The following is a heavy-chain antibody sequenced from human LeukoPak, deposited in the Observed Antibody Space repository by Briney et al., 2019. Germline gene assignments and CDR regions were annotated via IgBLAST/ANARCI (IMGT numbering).Heavy chain of an antibody. CDR2: IKQDGSEK. CDR1: GFTFSSYW. V-gene: IGHV3-7*01. Sequence: GGSLRLSCAASGFTFSSYWMSWVRQAPGKGLEWVANIKQDGSEKYNVDSVKGRFTISRDNAKNSLYLQMNSLRAEDTAVYYCARTHSSSWGIIDFWGQGTLVTVSS. J-gene: IGHJ4*02. CDR3: ARTHSSSWGIIDF. D-gene: IGHD6-13*01.